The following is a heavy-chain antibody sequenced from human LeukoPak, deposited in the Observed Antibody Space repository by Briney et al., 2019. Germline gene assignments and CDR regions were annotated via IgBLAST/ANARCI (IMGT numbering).Heavy chain of an antibody. D-gene: IGHD2-15*01. CDR2: ISYDGSSK. CDR1: GFTFSSYA. CDR3: ARESRRTHFDY. J-gene: IGHJ4*02. Sequence: GGSLRLSCAASGFTFSSYAMHWVRQAPGKGLEWVAVISYDGSSKYYADSVKGRFTISRDNSKNTLYLQMNSLRAEDTAVYYCARESRRTHFDYWGQGTLVTVSS. V-gene: IGHV3-30-3*01.